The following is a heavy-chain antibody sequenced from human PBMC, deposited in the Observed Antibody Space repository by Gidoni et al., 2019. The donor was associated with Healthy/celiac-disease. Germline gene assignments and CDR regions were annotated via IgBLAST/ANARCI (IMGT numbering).Heavy chain of an antibody. Sequence: QLRLEQSGAGVENRWSSVKDHCKTSGGTFSSYAISWVRQAPGQGLEWMGGTIPIFGTANYAQKFQGRVTITADESTSTAYMELSSLRSEDTAVYYCARDLRRDGYNDAFDIWGQGTMVTVSS. V-gene: IGHV1-69*01. CDR1: GGTFSSYA. CDR2: TIPIFGTA. J-gene: IGHJ3*02. D-gene: IGHD5-12*01. CDR3: ARDLRRDGYNDAFDI.